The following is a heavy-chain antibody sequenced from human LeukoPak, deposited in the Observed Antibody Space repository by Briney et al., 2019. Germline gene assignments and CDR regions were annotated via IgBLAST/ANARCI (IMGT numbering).Heavy chain of an antibody. CDR3: ARSPSIVGAGDDAFDI. CDR1: GYTFTSYD. CDR2: IIPIFGTA. D-gene: IGHD1-26*01. J-gene: IGHJ3*02. V-gene: IGHV1-69*05. Sequence: ASVKVSCEASGYTFTSYDINWVRQAPGQGLEWMGRIIPIFGTANYAQKFQGRVTITTDESTSTAYMELSSLRSEDTAVYYCARSPSIVGAGDDAFDIWGQGTMVTVSS.